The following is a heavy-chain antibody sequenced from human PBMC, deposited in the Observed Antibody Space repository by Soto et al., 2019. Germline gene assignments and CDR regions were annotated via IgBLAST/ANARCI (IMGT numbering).Heavy chain of an antibody. V-gene: IGHV1-69*12. J-gene: IGHJ4*02. D-gene: IGHD2-21*02. CDR3: AVRAYCGGDCYSPFDY. Sequence: QVQLVQSGAEVKKPGSSVKVSCKASGGTFSSYAISWVRQAPGQGLEWMGGIIPIFGTANYAQKFQGRVTSTADESTSTAYMELSSLRSGDTAVYYCAVRAYCGGDCYSPFDYWGQGTLVTVSS. CDR1: GGTFSSYA. CDR2: IIPIFGTA.